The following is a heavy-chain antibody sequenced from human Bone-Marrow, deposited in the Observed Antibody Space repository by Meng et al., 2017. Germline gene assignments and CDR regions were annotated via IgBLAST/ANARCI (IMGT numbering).Heavy chain of an antibody. V-gene: IGHV4-30-4*01. Sequence: QVQLQESGRGLVQPSQTVSPAGTVPWGCISGGDYYWSWIRQPPGKGLEWIGYIHYSGSTYYNPSLKSRITISVDMYRNQFSLRLTSVTYADMAVYYCARVNSDCGGVMCYKGWFDPWGQGTLVTVSS. J-gene: IGHJ5*02. CDR2: IHYSGST. CDR3: ARVNSDCGGVMCYKGWFDP. CDR1: WGCISGGDYY. D-gene: IGHD2-21*01.